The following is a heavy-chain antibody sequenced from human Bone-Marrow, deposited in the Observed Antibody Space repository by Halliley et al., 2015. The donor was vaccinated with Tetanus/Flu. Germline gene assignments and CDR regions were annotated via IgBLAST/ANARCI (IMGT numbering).Heavy chain of an antibody. CDR3: ARAPRYCSGGSCYAHYFDY. V-gene: IGHV4-31*02. J-gene: IGHJ4*02. CDR2: YGGSP. D-gene: IGHD2-15*01. Sequence: YGGSPFPNPSLKSRVAISVDTSENQLSLRLSSVTAADTAVFYCARAPRYCSGGSCYAHYFDYWGQGTLVTVSS.